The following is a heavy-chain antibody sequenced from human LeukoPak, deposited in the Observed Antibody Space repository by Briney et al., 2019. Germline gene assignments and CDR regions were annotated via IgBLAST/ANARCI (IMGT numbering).Heavy chain of an antibody. J-gene: IGHJ6*02. D-gene: IGHD6-13*01. CDR1: GDSVSSNSAA. V-gene: IGHV6-1*01. CDR2: TYCRSKWYN. CDR3: ASEIAAAGMNGMDV. Sequence: SQTLSLTCAISGDSVSSNSAAWNWIRQSPSRGLKWLGRTYCRSKWYNDYAVSVKSRTTINPDTSKNQFSLQLNSVTPEDTAVYYCASEIAAAGMNGMDVWGQGTTVTVSS.